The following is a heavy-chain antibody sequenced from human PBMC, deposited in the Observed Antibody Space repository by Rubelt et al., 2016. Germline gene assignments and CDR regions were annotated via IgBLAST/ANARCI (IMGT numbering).Heavy chain of an antibody. CDR1: GGSFSGYY. Sequence: QVQLQQWGAGLLKPSETLSLTCAVYGGSFSGYYWSWIRQPPGKGLEWIGEINHSGSTNYNPALKMRGNIYVDTSKNKVSLKAGLVTAADTAVYYCGSSLRSGSYYFDYWGQGTLVTVSS. CDR3: GSSLRSGSYYFDY. D-gene: IGHD1-26*01. J-gene: IGHJ4*02. CDR2: INHSGST. V-gene: IGHV4-34*01.